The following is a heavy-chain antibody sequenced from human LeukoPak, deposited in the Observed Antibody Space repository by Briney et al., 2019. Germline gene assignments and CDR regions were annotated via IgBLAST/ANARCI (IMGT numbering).Heavy chain of an antibody. Sequence: PGGSLRLSCAASGFTFDDYGMSWVRQAPGKGLEWVSGINWDGGSTGYADSVKGRFTISRDNAKNSLYLQMNSLRDEDTALYYCASLGGSGSTYYYYMDVWGKGTTVTVSS. V-gene: IGHV3-20*04. D-gene: IGHD3-10*01. CDR3: ASLGGSGSTYYYYMDV. J-gene: IGHJ6*03. CDR2: INWDGGST. CDR1: GFTFDDYG.